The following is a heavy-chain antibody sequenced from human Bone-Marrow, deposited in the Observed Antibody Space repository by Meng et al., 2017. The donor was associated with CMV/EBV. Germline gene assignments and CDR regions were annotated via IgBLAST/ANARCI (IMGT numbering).Heavy chain of an antibody. CDR1: GFSFNTYA. CDR3: ARDYARQRAGRPIDF. Sequence: LSLTCAASGFSFNTYAMHWVRQAPGKGLNWVAVISYDGKNKYYADSVKGRFTVSRDNSRQTLFLHMSSLRSEDTGVFYCARDYARQRAGRPIDFWGQGTVVTVS. D-gene: IGHD6-6*01. J-gene: IGHJ4*02. CDR2: ISYDGKNK. V-gene: IGHV3-30*04.